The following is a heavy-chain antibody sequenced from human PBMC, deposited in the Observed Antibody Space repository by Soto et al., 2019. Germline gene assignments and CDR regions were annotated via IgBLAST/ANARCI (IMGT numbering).Heavy chain of an antibody. CDR2: ISSNGGST. Sequence: EVQLVESGGGLVQPGGSLRLSCAASGFTFSSYAMHWVRQAPGKGLEYVSAISSNGGSTYYANSVKGRFTISRDNSKNRLYLQMGSMRAEEMAVYYCARQSYSCYYFDYWGKGTLVTVSS. D-gene: IGHD6-13*01. CDR1: GFTFSSYA. CDR3: ARQSYSCYYFDY. V-gene: IGHV3-64*01. J-gene: IGHJ4*02.